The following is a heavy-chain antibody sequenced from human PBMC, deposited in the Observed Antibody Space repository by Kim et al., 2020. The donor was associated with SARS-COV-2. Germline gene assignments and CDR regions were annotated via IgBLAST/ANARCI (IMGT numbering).Heavy chain of an antibody. CDR2: ISYDGSNK. Sequence: GGSLRLSCAASGFTFSSYGMHWVRQAPGKGLEWVAVISYDGSNKYYADSVKGRFTISRDNSKNTLYLQMNSLRAEDTAVYYCAREGITMIVVVITGLDYWGQGTLVTVSS. J-gene: IGHJ4*02. V-gene: IGHV3-33*05. D-gene: IGHD3-22*01. CDR3: AREGITMIVVVITGLDY. CDR1: GFTFSSYG.